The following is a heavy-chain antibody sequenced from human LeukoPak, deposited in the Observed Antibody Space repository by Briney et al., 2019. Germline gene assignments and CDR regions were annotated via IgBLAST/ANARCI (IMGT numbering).Heavy chain of an antibody. V-gene: IGHV4-4*07. Sequence: SETLSLTCTVSGGSISSYYWSWIRQPAGKGLEWIGRIYTSGSTNYNPSLKSRVTLSVDTSKNQFSLRLTSVTAADTAVYYCARRREEMAAITEGNWLAPWGQGTLVTVSS. D-gene: IGHD5-24*01. J-gene: IGHJ5*02. CDR2: IYTSGST. CDR3: ARRREEMAAITEGNWLAP. CDR1: GGSISSYY.